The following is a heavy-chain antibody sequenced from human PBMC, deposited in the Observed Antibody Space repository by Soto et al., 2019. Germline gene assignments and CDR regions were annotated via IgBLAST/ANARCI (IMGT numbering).Heavy chain of an antibody. V-gene: IGHV3-33*01. CDR3: ARGGDYYYYYGMDV. CDR2: IWYDGSNK. CDR1: GFTFSSYG. J-gene: IGHJ6*02. Sequence: QVQLVESGGGVVQPGRSLRLSCAASGFTFSSYGMHWVRQAPGKGLEWVAVIWYDGSNKYYADSVKGRFTISRDNSKNTLYLQMNSLIAEDTAVYYCARGGDYYYYYGMDVWGQGTTVTVSS.